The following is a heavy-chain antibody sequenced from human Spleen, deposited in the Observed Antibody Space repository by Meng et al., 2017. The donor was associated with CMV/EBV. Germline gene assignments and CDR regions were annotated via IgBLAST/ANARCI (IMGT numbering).Heavy chain of an antibody. J-gene: IGHJ4*02. Sequence: LRLSCAVSGYSISSSNWWGWIRQPPGKGLEWIGYIYYSGSIYYNPSLKSRVTMSVDTSKNQFSLKLTSVTAADTAVYYCATVNGFRRYSYDYWGQGTQVTVSS. V-gene: IGHV4-28*02. CDR2: IYYSGSI. CDR3: ATVNGFRRYSYDY. D-gene: IGHD5-18*01. CDR1: GYSISSSNW.